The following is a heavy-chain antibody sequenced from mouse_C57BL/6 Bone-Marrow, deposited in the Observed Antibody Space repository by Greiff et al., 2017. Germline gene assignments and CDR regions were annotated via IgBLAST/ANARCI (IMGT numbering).Heavy chain of an antibody. J-gene: IGHJ2*01. CDR1: GYTFTSYW. Sequence: QVQLKQPGAELVRPGSSVKLSCKASGYTFTSYWMHWVKQRPIQGLEWIGNIDPSDSEPHYNQKFKDKATLTVDKSSSTAYMQLSSLTSEDSAVYYCARCYCSSSPFDYWRQGTTLTVSS. V-gene: IGHV1-52*01. CDR2: IDPSDSEP. CDR3: ARCYCSSSPFDY. D-gene: IGHD1-1*01.